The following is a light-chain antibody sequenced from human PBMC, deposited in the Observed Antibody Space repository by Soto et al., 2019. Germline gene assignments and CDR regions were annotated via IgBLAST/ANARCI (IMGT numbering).Light chain of an antibody. CDR1: QGISSY. J-gene: IGKJ1*01. CDR2: AAS. Sequence: QLTQSPSSLSASVGDRVTITCRASQGISSYLVWYQQKPGTVPKVLIFAASNLQTGVPSRFSGSGSGTDFTLTISSLQPEDVATYYCQTYTGAPWTFGQGTKV. CDR3: QTYTGAPWT. V-gene: IGKV1-27*01.